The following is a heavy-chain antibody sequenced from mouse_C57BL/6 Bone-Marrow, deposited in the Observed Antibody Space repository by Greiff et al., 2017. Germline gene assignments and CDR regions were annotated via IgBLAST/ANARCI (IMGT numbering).Heavy chain of an antibody. D-gene: IGHD2-4*01. CDR1: GFTFSSYA. CDR3: ARDDYGIWYFDV. J-gene: IGHJ1*03. Sequence: EVQVVESGGGLVKPGGSLKLSCAASGFTFSSYAMSWVRQTPEKRLEWVATISDGGSYTYYPDNVKGRFTISRDNAKNNLYLQMSHLKSEDTAMYYCARDDYGIWYFDVWGTGTTVTVSS. CDR2: ISDGGSYT. V-gene: IGHV5-4*01.